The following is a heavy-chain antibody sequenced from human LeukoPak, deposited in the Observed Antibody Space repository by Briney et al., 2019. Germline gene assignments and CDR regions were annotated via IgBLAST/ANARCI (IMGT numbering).Heavy chain of an antibody. Sequence: PSETLSVTCTVSGGSISSYYWSWIRQPPGRGLEWIGYIYYSGSTNYNPSLKSRVTISVDTSKNQFSLKLSSVTAADTAVYYCARDWAMVRGPGPYYYMDVWGKGTMVTVSS. CDR3: ARDWAMVRGPGPYYYMDV. CDR2: IYYSGST. J-gene: IGHJ6*03. CDR1: GGSISSYY. D-gene: IGHD3-10*01. V-gene: IGHV4-59*01.